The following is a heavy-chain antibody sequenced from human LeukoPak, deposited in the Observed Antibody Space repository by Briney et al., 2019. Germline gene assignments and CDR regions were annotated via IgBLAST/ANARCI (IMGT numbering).Heavy chain of an antibody. CDR3: ARAGYSYGPNFDY. CDR1: GGSISNGDYY. D-gene: IGHD5-18*01. V-gene: IGHV4-30-4*01. CDR2: IYYSGST. J-gene: IGHJ4*02. Sequence: SQTLSLTCTVSGGSISNGDYYWSWIRQPPGKGLEWIGYIYYSGSTYYNPSLKSRVTISVDTSKNQFSLKLSSVTAADTAVYYCARAGYSYGPNFDYWGQGTLVTVSS.